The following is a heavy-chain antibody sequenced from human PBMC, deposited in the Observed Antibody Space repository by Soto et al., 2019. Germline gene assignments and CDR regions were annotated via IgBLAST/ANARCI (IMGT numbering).Heavy chain of an antibody. V-gene: IGHV3-30*18. CDR3: AKDLAYYDSSGAGFDY. Sequence: PGGSLRLSCAASGFTFSSYGMHWVRQAPGKGLEWVAVISYDGSNKYYADSVKGRFTISRDNSKNTLYLQMNSLRAEDTAVYYCAKDLAYYDSSGAGFDYWGQGTLVTVSS. CDR2: ISYDGSNK. D-gene: IGHD3-22*01. J-gene: IGHJ4*02. CDR1: GFTFSSYG.